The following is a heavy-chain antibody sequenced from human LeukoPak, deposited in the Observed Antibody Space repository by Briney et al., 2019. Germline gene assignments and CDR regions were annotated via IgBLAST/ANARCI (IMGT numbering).Heavy chain of an antibody. V-gene: IGHV1-18*01. Sequence: ASVKVSCKASGYTFTSYGISWVRQAPGKGLEWMGWISAYNGNTNYAQKLQGRVTMTTDTSTSTAYMELRSLRSDDTAVYYCARDRESYYDSSGYYWFDPWGQGTLVTVSS. D-gene: IGHD3-22*01. CDR2: ISAYNGNT. CDR1: GYTFTSYG. J-gene: IGHJ5*02. CDR3: ARDRESYYDSSGYYWFDP.